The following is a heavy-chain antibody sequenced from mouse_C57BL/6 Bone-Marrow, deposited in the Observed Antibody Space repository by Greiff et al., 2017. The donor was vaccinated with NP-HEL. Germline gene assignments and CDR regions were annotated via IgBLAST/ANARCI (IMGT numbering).Heavy chain of an antibody. V-gene: IGHV5-16*01. J-gene: IGHJ4*01. CDR1: GFTFSDYY. D-gene: IGHD1-1*01. CDR3: ATIYRGAMDY. Sequence: EVKLVESEGGLVQPGSSMKLSCTASGFTFSDYYMAWVRQVPEKGLEWVANINYDGSSTYYLDSLKSRFIISRDNAKNILYLQMISLKSEDTATYYCATIYRGAMDYWGQGTSVTVSS. CDR2: INYDGSST.